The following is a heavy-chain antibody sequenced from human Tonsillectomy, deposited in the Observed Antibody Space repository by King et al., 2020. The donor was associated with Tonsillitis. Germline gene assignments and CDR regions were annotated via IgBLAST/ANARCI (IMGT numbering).Heavy chain of an antibody. V-gene: IGHV4-39*01. Sequence: QLQESGPGLVKPSETLSLTCTVSGGSISSSSYYWGWIRQPPGKGLEWIGSIYYSGSTYYNPSLKSRVTISVDTSKNQFSLKLSSVTAADTAGYYCARHEGSGNYDSSGYYYWGQGTLVTVSS. J-gene: IGHJ4*02. CDR1: GGSISSSSYY. CDR2: IYYSGST. CDR3: ARHEGSGNYDSSGYYY. D-gene: IGHD3-22*01.